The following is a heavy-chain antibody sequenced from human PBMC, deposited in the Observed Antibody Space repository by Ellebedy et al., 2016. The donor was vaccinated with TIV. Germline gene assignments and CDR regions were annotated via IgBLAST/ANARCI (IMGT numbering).Heavy chain of an antibody. CDR1: GFAFSSYS. V-gene: IGHV3-48*04. J-gene: IGHJ6*02. CDR2: ISNDFSAI. Sequence: GESLKISCAASGFAFSSYSMNWVRQAPGKGLKWVSYISNDFSAIYYADSVKGRFTISRDNAKNSLYLQMNSLRAEDTAVYYCARDGGRGYGMDVWGQGTTVTVSS. D-gene: IGHD3-16*01. CDR3: ARDGGRGYGMDV.